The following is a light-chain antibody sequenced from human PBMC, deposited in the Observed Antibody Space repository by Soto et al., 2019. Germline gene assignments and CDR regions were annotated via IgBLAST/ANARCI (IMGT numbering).Light chain of an antibody. V-gene: IGLV1-44*01. CDR1: SSNIGINP. CDR3: AAWDDSLNGLV. CDR2: SND. J-gene: IGLJ2*01. Sequence: QSVLSQPPSASGTPGQRITISCSGSSSNIGINPVNWYQQFPGTAPTVLIYSNDQRPSGVPDRFSGSKSGTSASLAISGLQSEDEADYSCAAWDDSLNGLVFAGGTKLTVL.